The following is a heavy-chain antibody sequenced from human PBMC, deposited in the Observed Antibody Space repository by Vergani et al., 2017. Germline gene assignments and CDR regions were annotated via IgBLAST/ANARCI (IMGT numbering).Heavy chain of an antibody. J-gene: IGHJ4*02. D-gene: IGHD5-24*01. CDR2: LYHSGST. CDR3: ARDPLGDGYNFCCFDY. Sequence: QVQLQESGPGLVKPSGTLSLTCAVPGGSLSSSNLWSWVRPPPGKGVEWFGELYHSGSTKYNPSLKSRVIISVDKSKNQFSLKRSSVTAAATAVYYCARDPLGDGYNFCCFDYWGQGTLVTVSS. CDR1: GGSLSSSNL. V-gene: IGHV4-4*02.